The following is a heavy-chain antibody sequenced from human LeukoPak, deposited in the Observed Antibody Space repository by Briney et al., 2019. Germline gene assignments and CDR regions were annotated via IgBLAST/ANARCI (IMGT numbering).Heavy chain of an antibody. D-gene: IGHD6-13*01. V-gene: IGHV1-24*01. CDR1: GYSLTDFS. CDR2: FAPEDGER. CDR3: TAGVAVSRWYYFDY. J-gene: IGHJ4*01. Sequence: ASVKVSCKVSGYSLTDFSINWVRQAPGKGFEWMGGFAPEDGERIYAQKFRGRVTMTEDTSADTAYMELSSLKSEDTAVYFCTAGVAVSRWYYFDYWGQGTLVTVSS.